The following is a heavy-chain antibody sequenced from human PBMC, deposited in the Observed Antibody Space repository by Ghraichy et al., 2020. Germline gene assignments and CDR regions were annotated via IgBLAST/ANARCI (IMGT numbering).Heavy chain of an antibody. V-gene: IGHV4-61*02. D-gene: IGHD5-12*01. CDR3: ARESKVNVGWLHYMDV. CDR1: GDSMSSDSSY. J-gene: IGHJ6*03. Sequence: SQTLSLTCSVSGDSMSSDSSYWSWIRQPAGKGLEWIGRIFRNGDTQYNPSLKSRVSFSIDTSKKQFSLELNSVTAADTAVYFCARESKVNVGWLHYMDVWGKGTTVTVSS. CDR2: IFRNGDT.